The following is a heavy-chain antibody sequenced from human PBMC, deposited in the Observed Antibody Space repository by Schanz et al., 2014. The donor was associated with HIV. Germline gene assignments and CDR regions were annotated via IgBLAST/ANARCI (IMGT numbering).Heavy chain of an antibody. Sequence: EVQLLDSGGGLVQPGGSLRLSCVASGFTFSSYAMSWVRQAPGKGLEWVSTISGSGGSPYYADSVKGRFTISRDNSKKMLFLQMNRLRAEDTAVYYCAIRTPMISFGAFDIWGRGTMVTVSS. J-gene: IGHJ3*02. V-gene: IGHV3-23*01. D-gene: IGHD3-16*01. CDR3: AIRTPMISFGAFDI. CDR1: GFTFSSYA. CDR2: ISGSGGSP.